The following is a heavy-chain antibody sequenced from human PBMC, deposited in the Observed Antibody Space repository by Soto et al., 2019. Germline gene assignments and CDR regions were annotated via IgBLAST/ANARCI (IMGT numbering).Heavy chain of an antibody. D-gene: IGHD1-26*01. CDR2: IWHDGSNK. V-gene: IGHV3-33*01. J-gene: IGHJ4*02. Sequence: QVQLVESGGGVVQPGRSLRLSCAASGFTFSSYGMHWVRQAPGRGLEWVAVIWHDGSNKYYADSVKGRFTISRDNSKNTLYLQMNSLRAEDTAVYYCARDVGNINVRLDYWGQGILVTVSS. CDR3: ARDVGNINVRLDY. CDR1: GFTFSSYG.